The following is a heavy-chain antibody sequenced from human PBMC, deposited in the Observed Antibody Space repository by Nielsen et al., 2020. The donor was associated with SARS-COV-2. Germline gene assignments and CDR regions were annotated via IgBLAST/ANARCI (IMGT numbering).Heavy chain of an antibody. V-gene: IGHV4-34*12. J-gene: IGHJ4*01. CDR3: ARESYDFWSTGSFDY. CDR2: IIHSGGT. D-gene: IGHD3-3*01. Sequence: SETLSLTCAVYGGSFSGYYWSWIRQPPGKGLEWIGKIIHSGGTNYNPSLTSRVTISVDTSKNQFSLKLSTVTAADTALYYCARESYDFWSTGSFDYWGLGTLGTGSS. CDR1: GGSFSGYY.